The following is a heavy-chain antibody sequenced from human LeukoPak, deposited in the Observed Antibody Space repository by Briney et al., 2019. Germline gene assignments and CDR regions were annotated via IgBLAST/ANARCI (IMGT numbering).Heavy chain of an antibody. D-gene: IGHD1-26*01. Sequence: ASVKVSCKVSGYTLTELSMHWVRQAPGKGLEWMGGFDPEDGETIYAQKFQGRVTMTEGTSTDTAYMELSSLRSEDTAVYYCATTLRFSGSYFDYWGQGTLVTVSS. V-gene: IGHV1-24*01. CDR1: GYTLTELS. CDR3: ATTLRFSGSYFDY. J-gene: IGHJ4*02. CDR2: FDPEDGET.